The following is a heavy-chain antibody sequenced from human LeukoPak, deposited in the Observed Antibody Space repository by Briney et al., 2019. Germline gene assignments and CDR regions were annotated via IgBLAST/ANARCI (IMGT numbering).Heavy chain of an antibody. V-gene: IGHV3-7*01. CDR3: ARDAVRLVDAFDI. J-gene: IGHJ3*02. CDR2: IKQDGSEK. CDR1: GFTSSSYW. Sequence: GGSLRLSCAASGFTSSSYWMSWVRQAPGKGLEWVANIKQDGSEKYYVDSVKGRFTISRDNAKNSLYLQMNSLRAEDTAVYYCARDAVRLVDAFDIWGQGTMVTVSS. D-gene: IGHD6-19*01.